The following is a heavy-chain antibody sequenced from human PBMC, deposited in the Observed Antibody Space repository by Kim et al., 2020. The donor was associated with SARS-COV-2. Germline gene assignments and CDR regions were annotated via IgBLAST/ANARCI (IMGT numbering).Heavy chain of an antibody. D-gene: IGHD2-15*01. CDR2: IYPGDSDT. V-gene: IGHV5-51*01. CDR3: ARQGPGDCSGGSCYSPYYYYGMDV. CDR1: GYSFTSYW. J-gene: IGHJ6*02. Sequence: GESLKISCKSSGYSFTSYWIGWVRQMPGKGLEWMGIIYPGDSDTRYSPSFQGQVTISADKSISTAYLQWSSLKASDTAMYYCARQGPGDCSGGSCYSPYYYYGMDVWGQGTTVTVSS.